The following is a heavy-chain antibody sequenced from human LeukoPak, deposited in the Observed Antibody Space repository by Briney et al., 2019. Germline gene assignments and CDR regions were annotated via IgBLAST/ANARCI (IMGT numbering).Heavy chain of an antibody. V-gene: IGHV3-21*01. CDR2: ISSSSSYI. J-gene: IGHJ4*02. D-gene: IGHD3-10*01. CDR3: ARDRLWFGEPLDY. Sequence: GGSLRLSCAASGFTFSSYSMNWVRQAPGKGLEWVSSISSSSSYIYYADSVKGRFTISRDDAKNSLYLQMSSLRAEDTAVYYCARDRLWFGEPLDYWGQGTLVTVSS. CDR1: GFTFSSYS.